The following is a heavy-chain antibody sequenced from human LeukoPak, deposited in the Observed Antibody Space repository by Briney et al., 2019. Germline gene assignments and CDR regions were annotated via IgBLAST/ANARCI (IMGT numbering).Heavy chain of an antibody. D-gene: IGHD5-12*01. V-gene: IGHV3-21*01. CDR3: ARDPGLPLTYYYYGMDV. CDR1: GFTFSSYS. CDR2: ISSSSSYI. Sequence: GGSLRLSCAASGFTFSSYSMNWVRQAPGKGLEWVSSISSSSSYIYYADSVKGRFTISRDNAKNSLYLQMNSLRAEDTAVYHCARDPGLPLTYYYYGMDVWGQGTTVTVSS. J-gene: IGHJ6*02.